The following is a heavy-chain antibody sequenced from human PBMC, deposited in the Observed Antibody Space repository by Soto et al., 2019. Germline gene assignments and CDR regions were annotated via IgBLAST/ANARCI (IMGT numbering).Heavy chain of an antibody. J-gene: IGHJ6*02. CDR3: ARTYYDFWSGYPISYYYYYGMDV. D-gene: IGHD3-3*01. CDR1: VYRFTSYS. V-gene: IGHV5-51*01. Sequence: GESLNISCKGSVYRFTSYSLGWVRAMTGKGTGWKGIFYPGDSDTRYSPSSQGQVTIPADKSISTAYLQWSSLKASDTAMYYCARTYYDFWSGYPISYYYYYGMDVWGQGTTVTVSS. CDR2: FYPGDSDT.